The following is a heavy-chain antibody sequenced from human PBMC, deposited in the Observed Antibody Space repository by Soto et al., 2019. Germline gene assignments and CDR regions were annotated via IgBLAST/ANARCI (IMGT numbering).Heavy chain of an antibody. CDR1: GGSISSNSYY. D-gene: IGHD3-10*01. CDR2: IYHRGST. J-gene: IGHJ5*02. V-gene: IGHV4-39*01. Sequence: PSETLSLTCTVSGGSISSNSYYWDWIRQPPGKGLDWIGSIYHRGSTYYNPSLKSRVAISVDPSTNQFSLTLTSVTAADTAVYYCARRSRLVYGNPFDHWGQGTLVTVSS. CDR3: ARRSRLVYGNPFDH.